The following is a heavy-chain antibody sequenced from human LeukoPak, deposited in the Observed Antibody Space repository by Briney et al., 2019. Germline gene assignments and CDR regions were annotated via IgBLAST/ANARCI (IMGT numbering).Heavy chain of an antibody. D-gene: IGHD1-26*01. Sequence: SETLSLTCTVSGGSISSSSYYWGWIRQPPGKGLEWIGSIYYSGSTYYNPSLKSRVTISVDTSKNQFSLKLRSVTAADTAVYYCARLGSGSFIELFDYWGQGTLVTVSS. J-gene: IGHJ4*02. V-gene: IGHV4-39*07. CDR3: ARLGSGSFIELFDY. CDR2: IYYSGST. CDR1: GGSISSSSYY.